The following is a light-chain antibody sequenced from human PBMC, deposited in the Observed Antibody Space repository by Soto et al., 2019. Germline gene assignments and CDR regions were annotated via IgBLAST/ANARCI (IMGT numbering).Light chain of an antibody. J-gene: IGKJ4*01. CDR3: QQYHKRPPFT. CDR2: GAS. V-gene: IGKV3-15*01. CDR1: QSVSSN. Sequence: EVVMTQSPATLSVSPGERATLSCRASQSVSSNLPWYQQKPGQTPRLLMYGASTRATGIPARFSGSGSGTEFTLTISSLQSEDFAVYYCQQYHKRPPFTVGGGTKVDIK.